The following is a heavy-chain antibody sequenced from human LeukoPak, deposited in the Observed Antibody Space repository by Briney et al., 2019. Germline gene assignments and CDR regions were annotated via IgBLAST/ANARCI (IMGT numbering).Heavy chain of an antibody. Sequence: GGSLRLSCAASGFTFSNAWMSWVRQAPGKGLEWVGRSKSKTDGGTTDYAAPVKGRFTISRDDSKNTLYMQMNSLKTEDTAVYYCTTAPSGSYDYWGQGTLVTVSS. J-gene: IGHJ4*02. D-gene: IGHD3-10*01. CDR1: GFTFSNAW. CDR3: TTAPSGSYDY. V-gene: IGHV3-15*01. CDR2: SKSKTDGGTT.